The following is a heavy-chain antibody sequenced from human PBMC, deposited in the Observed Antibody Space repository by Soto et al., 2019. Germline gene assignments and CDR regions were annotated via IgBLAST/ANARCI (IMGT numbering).Heavy chain of an antibody. V-gene: IGHV1-69*13. J-gene: IGHJ4*02. CDR3: ARSEIAVAGSYNY. CDR2: IIPIFGTA. D-gene: IGHD6-19*01. Sequence: SVKVSCKASGGTFSSYAISWVRQAPGQGLEWMGGIIPIFGTANYAQKFQGRVTITADESISTAYMELSRLRSDDTAVYYCARSEIAVAGSYNYWGQGTLVTVSS. CDR1: GGTFSSYA.